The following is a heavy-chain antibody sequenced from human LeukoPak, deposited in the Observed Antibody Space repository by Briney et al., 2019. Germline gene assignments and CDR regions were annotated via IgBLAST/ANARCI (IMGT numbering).Heavy chain of an antibody. J-gene: IGHJ1*01. CDR1: GDSVSSNSAA. Sequence: SQTLSLTCAISGDSVSSNSAAWNWIRQSPSRGLEWLGRTYYRSKWYNDYAVSVKSRITINPDTSKNQFSLKLSSVTAADTAVYYCARRPPTTALTYFQHWGQGTLVTVSS. CDR2: TYYRSKWYN. V-gene: IGHV6-1*01. CDR3: ARRPPTTALTYFQH. D-gene: IGHD1-26*01.